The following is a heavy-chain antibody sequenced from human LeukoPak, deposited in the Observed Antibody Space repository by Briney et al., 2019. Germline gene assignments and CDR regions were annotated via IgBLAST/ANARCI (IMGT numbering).Heavy chain of an antibody. Sequence: TSETLSLTCAVYGGSFSSYYWSWIRQPPGKGLEWIGYIYYSGSTNYNPSLKSRVTISVDTSKNQFSLKLSSVTAADTAVYYCARDLRYCSGGSCRRGGYYYYGMDVWGQGTTVTVSS. CDR3: ARDLRYCSGGSCRRGGYYYYGMDV. CDR2: IYYSGST. CDR1: GGSFSSYY. D-gene: IGHD2-15*01. J-gene: IGHJ6*02. V-gene: IGHV4-59*01.